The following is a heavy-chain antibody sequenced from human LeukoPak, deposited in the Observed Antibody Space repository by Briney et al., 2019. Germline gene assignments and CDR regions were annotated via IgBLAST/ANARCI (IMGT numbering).Heavy chain of an antibody. V-gene: IGHV5-51*01. J-gene: IGHJ6*02. Sequence: GESLKISCKVEGYSFTRYWIGWVRQTPGKGLEWMGIIHPGDSDTKYSPSFQGQVTMSADKSISTAYLQWSSLKASDTAIYYCARSPQFYGSGKGMDVWGQGTTVTVSS. CDR2: IHPGDSDT. CDR1: GYSFTRYW. CDR3: ARSPQFYGSGKGMDV. D-gene: IGHD3-10*01.